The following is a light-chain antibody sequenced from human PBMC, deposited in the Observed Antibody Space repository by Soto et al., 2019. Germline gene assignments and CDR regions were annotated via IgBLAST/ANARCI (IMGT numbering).Light chain of an antibody. CDR1: SSDVGGYNY. CDR2: DVS. V-gene: IGLV2-14*03. CDR3: SSYTTSNTRQIV. Sequence: QSVLTQPASVPGSPGQSITISCTGTSSDVGGYNYVSWYQHHPGKAPKLLIYDVSNRPSGVSNRFSGSKPDNTASLTISGLQPEDEADYYCSSYTTSNTRQIVFGTGTKVTVL. J-gene: IGLJ1*01.